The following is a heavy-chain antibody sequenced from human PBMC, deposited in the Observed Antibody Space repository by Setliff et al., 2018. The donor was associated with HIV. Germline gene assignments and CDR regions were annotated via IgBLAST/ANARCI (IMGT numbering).Heavy chain of an antibody. CDR2: IIPMYNIP. D-gene: IGHD6-13*01. J-gene: IGHJ3*02. CDR3: ARDQTGVAAAAFGGGSAWSDEGFDI. CDR1: GGTLSNYV. V-gene: IGHV1-69*15. Sequence: KVSCKTSGGTLSNYVITWVRQAPGQGLEWMGMIIPMYNIPAYAQRFQGRVTFTADEFTSTAYMELSSLSSEDTAVYYCARDQTGVAAAAFGGGSAWSDEGFDIWGQGTMVTVSS.